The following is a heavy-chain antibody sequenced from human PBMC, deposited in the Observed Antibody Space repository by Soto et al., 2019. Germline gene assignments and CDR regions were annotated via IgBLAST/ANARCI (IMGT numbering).Heavy chain of an antibody. CDR3: ARTGYCGMINCYENQIFDY. J-gene: IGHJ4*02. D-gene: IGHD2-2*01. CDR2: ISGNGHTT. V-gene: IGHV3-23*01. Sequence: GGSLRLSCAASGFTFSSHAMSWVRQAPGKGLEWVSFISGNGHTTYYADSVKGRFTISRDNSKDTLYLQMYSLRAEDTATYYCARTGYCGMINCYENQIFDYWGQGTLVTVSS. CDR1: GFTFSSHA.